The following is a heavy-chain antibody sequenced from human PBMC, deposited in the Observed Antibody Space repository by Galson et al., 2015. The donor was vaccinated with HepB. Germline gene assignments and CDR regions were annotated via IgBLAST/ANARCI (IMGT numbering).Heavy chain of an antibody. D-gene: IGHD2-2*01. CDR3: AREGGVVVPAAPPGSYGMDV. Sequence: SLRLSCAASGFTFSSYAMHWVRQAPGKGLEWVAVISYDGSNKYYADSVKGRFTISRDNSKNTLYLQMNSLRAEDTAVYYCAREGGVVVPAAPPGSYGMDVWGQGTTVTVSS. CDR2: ISYDGSNK. J-gene: IGHJ6*02. CDR1: GFTFSSYA. V-gene: IGHV3-30*04.